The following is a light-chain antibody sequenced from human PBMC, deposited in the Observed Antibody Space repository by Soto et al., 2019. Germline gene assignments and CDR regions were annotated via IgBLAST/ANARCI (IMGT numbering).Light chain of an antibody. CDR3: QQYYSYPPT. CDR1: QGISSY. V-gene: IGKV1-8*01. J-gene: IGKJ1*01. Sequence: AIRMTQSPASLSASTGDRVTITCRASQGISSYLVWYQQKPGKAPKLLIYAASTLQSGVPSRFSGSGSGTDFTLTISCLQSEDFATYYCQQYYSYPPTFGQGTKVDIK. CDR2: AAS.